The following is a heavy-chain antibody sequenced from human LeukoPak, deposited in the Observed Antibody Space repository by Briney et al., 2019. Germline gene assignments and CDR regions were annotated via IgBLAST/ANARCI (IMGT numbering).Heavy chain of an antibody. CDR1: GYTFTSYG. J-gene: IGHJ4*02. CDR2: ISAYNGNT. D-gene: IGHD3-9*01. CDR3: ARAYYDILTAPGNFDY. Sequence: GASVKVSCKASGYTFTSYGISWVRQAPGQGLEWMGWISAYNGNTNYAQKLQGRVTMTTDTSTSTAYMELRSLRSDDTAVYYCARAYYDILTAPGNFDYWGQGTLVTVSS. V-gene: IGHV1-18*01.